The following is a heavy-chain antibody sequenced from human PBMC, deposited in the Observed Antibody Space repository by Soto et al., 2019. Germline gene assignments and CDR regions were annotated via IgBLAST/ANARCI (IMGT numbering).Heavy chain of an antibody. V-gene: IGHV3-53*01. CDR2: IYSGGST. CDR3: ARDRGGWQPLRYYYYGMDV. D-gene: IGHD3-16*01. J-gene: IGHJ6*02. CDR1: GFTVSSNY. Sequence: GGSLRLSCAASGFTVSSNYMSWVRQAPGKGLEWVSVIYSGGSTYYADSVKGRFTISRDNSKNTLYLQMNSPRAEDTAVYYCARDRGGWQPLRYYYYGMDVWGQGTTVTVSS.